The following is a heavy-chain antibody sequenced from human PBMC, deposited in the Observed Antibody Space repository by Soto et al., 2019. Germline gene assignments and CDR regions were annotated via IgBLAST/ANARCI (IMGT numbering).Heavy chain of an antibody. CDR3: ARVGVVPDTFFNSYYMDV. V-gene: IGHV4-34*01. D-gene: IGHD2-15*01. CDR1: GGSFSGYY. Sequence: SETLSLTCAVYGGSFSGYYWSWIRQPPGKGLEWIGEINHSGSTNYNPSLKSRVTISVDTSKNQFSLKLSSVTAADTAVYYCARVGVVPDTFFNSYYMDVWGKGTTVTVSS. CDR2: INHSGST. J-gene: IGHJ6*03.